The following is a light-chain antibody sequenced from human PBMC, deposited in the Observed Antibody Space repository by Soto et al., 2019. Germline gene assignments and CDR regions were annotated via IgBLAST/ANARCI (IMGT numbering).Light chain of an antibody. CDR1: QTVGSF. CDR3: QQRGNWPLT. CDR2: DAS. J-gene: IGKJ4*01. V-gene: IGKV3-11*01. Sequence: EIVLTQSPVTLSLSPGERATLSCRASQTVGSFLAWYQQIPGQAPRLLIYDASNRATGIPARFSGSGSGTDFPLTISTLEPEDFAVYYCQQRGNWPLTFGGGTKVEIK.